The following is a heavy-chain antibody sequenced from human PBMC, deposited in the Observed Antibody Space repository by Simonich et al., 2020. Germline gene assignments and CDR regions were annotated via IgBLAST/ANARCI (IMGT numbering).Heavy chain of an antibody. D-gene: IGHD6-6*01. Sequence: QLQLQESGPGLVKPSETLSLTCTVSGGSISSSSYYWGWIRQPPGQGLEWIGSIYYNGSTYYNPSLKSRVTISVDTSKNQFSLKLSSVTAADTAVYYCARWAYSSSYFDYWGQGTLVTVSS. CDR2: IYYNGST. CDR3: ARWAYSSSYFDY. J-gene: IGHJ4*02. CDR1: GGSISSSSYY. V-gene: IGHV4-39*01.